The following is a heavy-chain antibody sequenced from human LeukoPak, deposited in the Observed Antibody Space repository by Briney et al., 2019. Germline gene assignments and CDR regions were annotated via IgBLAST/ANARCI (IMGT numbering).Heavy chain of an antibody. CDR3: ARDPPIQLDSSDSSAYYPHYYFDY. CDR2: INPSGGST. Sequence: ASVKVSCTASGYTFTSYYVHWVRQAPGQGLEWMGIINPSGGSTSYAQKFQGRVTMTRDTSTSTVYMELSSLRSEDTAVYYCARDPPIQLDSSDSSAYYPHYYFDYWGQGTLVTVSS. CDR1: GYTFTSYY. D-gene: IGHD3-22*01. V-gene: IGHV1-46*01. J-gene: IGHJ4*02.